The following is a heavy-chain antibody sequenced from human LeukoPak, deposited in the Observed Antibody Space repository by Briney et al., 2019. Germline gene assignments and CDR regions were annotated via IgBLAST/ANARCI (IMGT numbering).Heavy chain of an antibody. CDR3: ARDVIPSKPFGYYYYYMDV. CDR2: ISYDGSNK. CDR1: GFTFSSYA. J-gene: IGHJ6*03. Sequence: PGGSLRLSCAASGFTFSSYAMHWVRQAPGKGLEWVAVISYDGSNKYYADSVKGRFTISRDNSKNTLYLQMNSLRAEDTAVYYCARDVIPSKPFGYYYYYMDVWGKGTTVTVSS. D-gene: IGHD3-3*01. V-gene: IGHV3-30*01.